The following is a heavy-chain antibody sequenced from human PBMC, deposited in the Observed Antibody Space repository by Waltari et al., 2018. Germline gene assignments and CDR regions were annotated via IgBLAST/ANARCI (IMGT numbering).Heavy chain of an antibody. V-gene: IGHV1-18*01. CDR2: ISAYNGNT. CDR3: ARGGIAARHFDY. D-gene: IGHD6-6*01. Sequence: QVQLVQSGAEVKKPGASVKVSCKASGYTFTSYGISWVRQAPGQGLEWMGWISAYNGNTNYAQKFQGRVTITADESTSTAYMELSSLRAEDTAVYYCARGGIAARHFDYWGQGTLVTVSS. J-gene: IGHJ4*02. CDR1: GYTFTSYG.